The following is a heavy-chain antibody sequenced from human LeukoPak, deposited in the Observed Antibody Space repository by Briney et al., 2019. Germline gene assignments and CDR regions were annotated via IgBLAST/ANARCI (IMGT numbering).Heavy chain of an antibody. CDR1: GYSFTSYW. CDR2: IDTSDSYT. V-gene: IGHV5-10-1*01. J-gene: IGHJ3*02. CDR3: ARHNNCSGGSCGAFDI. D-gene: IGHD2-15*01. Sequence: GESLKISCQGSGYSFTSYWISWVRQMPGKGLEWMGRIDTSDSYTNYSPSFQGHVTISADKSISTAYLQWSSLKASDTAMYYCARHNNCSGGSCGAFDIWGQGTMVTVSS.